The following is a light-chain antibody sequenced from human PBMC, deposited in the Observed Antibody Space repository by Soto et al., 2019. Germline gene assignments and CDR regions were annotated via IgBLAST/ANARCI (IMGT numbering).Light chain of an antibody. CDR1: QSVSSSY. CDR2: GES. CDR3: QQYGSSRT. J-gene: IGKJ1*01. Sequence: EIVLTQSPGTLSLSPGERATLSCRASQSVSSSYLAWYQQKPGQAPRLLIYGESSRATGIPDRFSGSGSGTDFTLTISRLEPEDFAVYYCQQYGSSRTFGQGTKVEIK. V-gene: IGKV3-20*01.